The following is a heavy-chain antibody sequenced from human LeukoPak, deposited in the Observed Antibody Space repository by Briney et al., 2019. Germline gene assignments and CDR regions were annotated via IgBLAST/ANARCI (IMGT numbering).Heavy chain of an antibody. CDR1: GGTFSSYA. J-gene: IGHJ5*02. D-gene: IGHD2-2*01. CDR2: IIPIFGTA. Sequence: SVKVSCKASGGTFSSYAISWVRQAPGQGLEWMGGIIPIFGTANYAQKFQGRVTITRNTSISTAYMELSSLRSEDAAVYYCARAVRARRYCSSTSCYRIWFDPWGQGTLVTVSS. V-gene: IGHV1-69*05. CDR3: ARAVRARRYCSSTSCYRIWFDP.